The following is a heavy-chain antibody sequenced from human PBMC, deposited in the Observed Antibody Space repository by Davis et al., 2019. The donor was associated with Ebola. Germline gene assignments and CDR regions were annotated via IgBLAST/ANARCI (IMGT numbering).Heavy chain of an antibody. J-gene: IGHJ3*02. Sequence: GGSLRLSCEASGFSISSYWMSWVRQAPGKGLEWVANIKQDGSETHYVDSVKGRFTISRDNAKNSLYLQMNSLRAEDTAVYYCVRDVTIWGQGTMVTVSS. CDR2: IKQDGSET. V-gene: IGHV3-7*01. CDR1: GFSISSYW. D-gene: IGHD2/OR15-2a*01. CDR3: VRDVTI.